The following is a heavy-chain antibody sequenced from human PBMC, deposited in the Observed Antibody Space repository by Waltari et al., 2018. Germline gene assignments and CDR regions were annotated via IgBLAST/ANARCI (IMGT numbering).Heavy chain of an antibody. CDR3: ARDSPDYYYYYYMDV. CDR2: IYSGGST. V-gene: IGHV3-53*01. Sequence: EVQLVESGGGLIQPGGSLRLSCAASGFTVSSNYMSWVRQAPGKGLEWVSVIYSGGSTYYADSVKGRFTISRDNSKNTLYLQMNSRRAEDTAVYYCARDSPDYYYYYYMDVWGKGTTVTVSS. J-gene: IGHJ6*03. CDR1: GFTVSSNY.